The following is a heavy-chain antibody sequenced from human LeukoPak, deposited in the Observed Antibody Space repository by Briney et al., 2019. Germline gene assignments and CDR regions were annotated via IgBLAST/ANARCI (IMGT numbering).Heavy chain of an antibody. J-gene: IGHJ4*02. D-gene: IGHD3-22*01. CDR3: ARDDGAYYDSSGNDY. Sequence: PGRSLRLSCAASGFTFSRYSMNWVRQAPGKGLEWVSPISTSSNYIYYADSVKGRFTISRDNARKSLYLEMNSLRADDTAVYYCARDDGAYYDSSGNDYWGQGTLVTVSS. CDR1: GFTFSRYS. CDR2: ISTSSNYI. V-gene: IGHV3-21*01.